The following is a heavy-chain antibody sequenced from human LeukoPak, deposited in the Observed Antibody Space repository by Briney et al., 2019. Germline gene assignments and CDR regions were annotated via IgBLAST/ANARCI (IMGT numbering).Heavy chain of an antibody. Sequence: SETLSLTCTASSDSMNSSNFYWGWIRQPPGKGLEWIGSISSRGDTYYNPSLKSRVTLSVDTSKNQVSLKLGPVTAADTAVYHCVRHPILWGQGTLVIVSS. V-gene: IGHV4-39*01. CDR3: VRHPIL. CDR1: SDSMNSSNFY. D-gene: IGHD2-2*02. J-gene: IGHJ4*02. CDR2: ISSRGDT.